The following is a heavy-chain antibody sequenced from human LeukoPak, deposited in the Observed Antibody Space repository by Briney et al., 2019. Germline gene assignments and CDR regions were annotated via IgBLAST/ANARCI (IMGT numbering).Heavy chain of an antibody. CDR1: GFTFSSYS. CDR3: ARGIRGSSWSHSN. D-gene: IGHD6-13*01. CDR2: ISSSSSYI. J-gene: IGHJ4*02. V-gene: IGHV3-21*01. Sequence: GGSLRLSCAASGFTFSSYSMNWVRQAPGKGLEWVSSISSSSSYIYYADSVKGRFTISRDNAKNSLYLQMNSLRAEDTAVYYCARGIRGSSWSHSNWGQGTLVTVSS.